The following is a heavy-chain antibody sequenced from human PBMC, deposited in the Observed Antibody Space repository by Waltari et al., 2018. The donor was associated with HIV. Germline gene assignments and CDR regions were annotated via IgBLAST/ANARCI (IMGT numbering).Heavy chain of an antibody. D-gene: IGHD3-22*01. V-gene: IGHV1-69*12. CDR1: GGTFSSYA. CDR2: IIPICGTA. CDR3: ARSHDSSGYYPYYYYGMDV. Sequence: QVQLVQSGAEVKKPGSSVKVSCKASGGTFSSYAISWVRQAPGQGLEWMGWIIPICGTANYAQKFQGRVTITADESTSTAYMELSSLRSEDTAVYYCARSHDSSGYYPYYYYGMDVWGQGTTVTVSS. J-gene: IGHJ6*02.